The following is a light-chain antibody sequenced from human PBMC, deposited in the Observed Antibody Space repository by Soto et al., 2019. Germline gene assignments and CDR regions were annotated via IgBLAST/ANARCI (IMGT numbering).Light chain of an antibody. Sequence: EMVMTQSPGTPPLPPGKRATLSCRASQSVSSNYLAWLHQKPGQPPRLLIYGGSSRATGIPDRFSGSGSGTGFTLTITAPEPDAFAVSSCQEYGSCPSSSGSGTKVYIK. CDR2: GGS. J-gene: IGKJ4*01. V-gene: IGKV3-20*01. CDR3: QEYGSCPSS. CDR1: QSVSSNY.